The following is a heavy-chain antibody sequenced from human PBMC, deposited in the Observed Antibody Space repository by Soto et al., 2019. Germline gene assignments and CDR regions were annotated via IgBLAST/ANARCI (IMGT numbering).Heavy chain of an antibody. CDR3: ARGDIVATIEDYFDY. CDR2: INPNSGGT. Sequence: QVQLVQSGAEVKKPGASVKVSCKASGYTFTGYYMHWVRQAPGQGLEWMGWINPNSGGTNYAQKFQGWVTMTRDTSISTAYMELSRLRSDDTAVYNCARGDIVATIEDYFDYWGQGTLVTVSS. CDR1: GYTFTGYY. J-gene: IGHJ4*02. D-gene: IGHD5-12*01. V-gene: IGHV1-2*04.